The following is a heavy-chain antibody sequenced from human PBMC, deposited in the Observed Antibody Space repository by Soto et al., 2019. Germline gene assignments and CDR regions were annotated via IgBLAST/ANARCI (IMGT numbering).Heavy chain of an antibody. CDR2: VSTVGQST. J-gene: IGHJ4*02. V-gene: IGHV3-23*01. Sequence: EVQLLDSGGGLVQPGGSLRLSCAASGFTFIDYAMSWVRQAPGKGLEWVATVSTVGQSTFSADSVKGRFTISRDNSKNTLYLQMSSLRVDDTAFYFCAKGGSFGGIRDSWGRGTLVTVSS. CDR1: GFTFIDYA. CDR3: AKGGSFGGIRDS. D-gene: IGHD3-10*01.